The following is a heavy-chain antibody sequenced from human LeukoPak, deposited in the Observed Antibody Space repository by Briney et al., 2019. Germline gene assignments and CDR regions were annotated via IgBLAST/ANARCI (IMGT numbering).Heavy chain of an antibody. J-gene: IGHJ4*02. CDR1: GFAFSSYS. V-gene: IGHV3-48*01. Sequence: GGSLRLSCAASGFAFSSYSMNWVRQAPGKGLEWVSYISSSSSTIYYADSVKGLFTISRDNAKNSLYLQMNSLRSEDTAVYYCARGSSGWPYYFDYWGQGTLVTVSS. D-gene: IGHD3-22*01. CDR3: ARGSSGWPYYFDY. CDR2: ISSSSSTI.